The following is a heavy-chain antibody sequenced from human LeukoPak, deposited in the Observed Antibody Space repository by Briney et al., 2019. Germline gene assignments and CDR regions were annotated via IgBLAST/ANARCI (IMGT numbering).Heavy chain of an antibody. CDR1: GGSISSGSYY. J-gene: IGHJ4*02. D-gene: IGHD6-19*01. CDR2: IYYSGST. V-gene: IGHV4-61*01. Sequence: SETLSLTCTVSGGSISSGSYYWSWIRQPPGKGLEWIGYIYYSGSTNYNPSLKSRVTISVDTSKNQFSLKLSSVTAADTAVYYCARASSGWYRIDYWGQGTLVTVSS. CDR3: ARASSGWYRIDY.